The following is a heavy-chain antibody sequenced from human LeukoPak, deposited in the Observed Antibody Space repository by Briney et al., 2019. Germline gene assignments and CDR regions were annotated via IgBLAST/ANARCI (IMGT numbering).Heavy chain of an antibody. CDR1: GDSVSSNSAA. D-gene: IGHD4-17*01. Sequence: SQTLSLTCAISGDSVSSNSAAWNWIRQSPSRGLEWLGRIYDRSKWYNDYAVSVKSRITINPDTSKNQFSLQLNSVSPEDTAVYYCARDRRDYGDPDAFDIWGQGTMVTVSS. CDR2: IYDRSKWYN. V-gene: IGHV6-1*01. J-gene: IGHJ3*02. CDR3: ARDRRDYGDPDAFDI.